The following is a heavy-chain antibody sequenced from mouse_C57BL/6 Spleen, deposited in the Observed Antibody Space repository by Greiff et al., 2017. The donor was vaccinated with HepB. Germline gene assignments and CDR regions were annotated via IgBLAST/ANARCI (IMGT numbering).Heavy chain of an antibody. CDR1: GYAFSSSW. V-gene: IGHV1-82*01. CDR2: IYPGDGDT. D-gene: IGHD2-3*01. CDR3: AKGDDGYYLCYFDY. J-gene: IGHJ2*01. Sequence: VQLQQPGPELVKPGASVKISCKASGYAFSSSWMNWVKQRPGKGLEWIGRIYPGDGDTNYNGKFKGKATLTADKSSSTAYMQLSSLTSEDSAVYFCAKGDDGYYLCYFDYWGQGTTLTVSS.